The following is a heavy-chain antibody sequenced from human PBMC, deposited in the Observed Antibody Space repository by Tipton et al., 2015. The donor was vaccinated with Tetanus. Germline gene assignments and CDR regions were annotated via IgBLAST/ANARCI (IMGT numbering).Heavy chain of an antibody. V-gene: IGHV4-59*01. D-gene: IGHD5-12*01. J-gene: IGHJ4*02. CDR2: IHSSGRT. CDR3: ASRAWDGYDSPYDY. Sequence: TLSLTCTVSGDSITNYYWSWVRQSPGRGLEWIGYIHSSGRTNYNPSLKSRVTISLDTPMNQFSLKLSSVTATDTAVYYCASRAWDGYDSPYDYWGQGTLVTVSS. CDR1: GDSITNYY.